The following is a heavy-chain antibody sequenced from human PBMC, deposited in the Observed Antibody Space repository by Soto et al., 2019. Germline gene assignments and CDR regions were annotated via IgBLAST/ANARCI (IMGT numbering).Heavy chain of an antibody. D-gene: IGHD5-12*01. V-gene: IGHV1-69*06. CDR2: IIPIFGTA. CDR1: GGSFSSYA. CDR3: ARPYSGYEYYYYGMDV. J-gene: IGHJ6*02. Sequence: SVKVSCKASGGSFSSYAISWVRQAPGQGLEWMGGIIPIFGTANYAQKFQGRVTITADKSTSTAYMELSSLRSEDTAVYYCARPYSGYEYYYYGMDVWGQGTTVTVSS.